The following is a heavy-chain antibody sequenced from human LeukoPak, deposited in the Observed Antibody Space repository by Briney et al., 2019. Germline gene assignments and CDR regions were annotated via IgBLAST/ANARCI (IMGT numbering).Heavy chain of an antibody. D-gene: IGHD5-18*01. J-gene: IGHJ4*02. CDR2: ISSSSSYT. CDR3: ARERGDTAMVFDY. V-gene: IGHV3-11*06. Sequence: SLRLSCAASGFTFSDYYMSWIRQAPGKGLEWVSYISSSSSYTNYADSVKGRFTISRDNAKNSLYLQMNSLRAEDTAVYYCARERGDTAMVFDYWGQGTLVTVSS. CDR1: GFTFSDYY.